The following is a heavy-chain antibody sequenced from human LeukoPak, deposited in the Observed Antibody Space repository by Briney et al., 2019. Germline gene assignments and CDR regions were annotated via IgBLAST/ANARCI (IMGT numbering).Heavy chain of an antibody. J-gene: IGHJ5*02. CDR3: ASGSGSSWFDL. D-gene: IGHD3-10*01. CDR1: GYTFTGNY. CDR2: INANSGGT. V-gene: IGHV1-2*02. Sequence: ASVKVSCKASGYTFTGNYMHWVQQAPGQGLEWMGWINANSGGTKYAQKFQGRVTMTRDTSISTAYMELSSLRSDDTAVYYCASGSGSSWFDLWGQGTLVTVSS.